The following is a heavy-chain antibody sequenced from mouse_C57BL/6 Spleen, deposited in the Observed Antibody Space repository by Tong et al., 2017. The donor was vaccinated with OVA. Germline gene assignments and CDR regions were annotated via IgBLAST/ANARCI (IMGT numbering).Heavy chain of an antibody. Sequence: EVQLQEYGAAFVKPGGSLKLSCAASGFTFSSYAMSWVRQTPEKRLEWVVDISDCDSYTYYQDNVKGRFTISKDNAKNNLYLKMSNLKSEDTDIYYCARVSNSKHYWGQGTLVTVSS. CDR3: ARVSNSKHY. J-gene: IGHJ3*01. V-gene: IGHV5-4*01. CDR2: ISDCDSYT. CDR1: GFTFSSYA.